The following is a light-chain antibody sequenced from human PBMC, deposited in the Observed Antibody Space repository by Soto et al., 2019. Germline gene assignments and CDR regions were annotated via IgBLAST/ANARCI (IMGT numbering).Light chain of an antibody. J-gene: IGKJ5*01. Sequence: DIQMTQSPSSLSAFVGDRVTITCRASQGIDNFLAWYQQKPGKIPKLLIYAASTLQRGVPSRFSGSGSGTNFILTISNLQPEDFATYYCQQFNSLFGQGTRLEI. CDR3: QQFNSL. V-gene: IGKV1-27*01. CDR2: AAS. CDR1: QGIDNF.